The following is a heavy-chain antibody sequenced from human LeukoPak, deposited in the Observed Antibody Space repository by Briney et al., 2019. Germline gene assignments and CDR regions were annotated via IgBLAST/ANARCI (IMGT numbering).Heavy chain of an antibody. Sequence: PGGSLRLSCAASGFTFSTYAMSWVRQAPGKGLEWVSAISGNGDSTYYADSVKGRFTISRDNSKNTLSLQMNSLEAEDTALYYCAKRYYCDSTSCYGFDYWGQGTLVTVSS. J-gene: IGHJ4*02. V-gene: IGHV3-23*01. CDR3: AKRYYCDSTSCYGFDY. CDR1: GFTFSTYA. D-gene: IGHD2-2*01. CDR2: ISGNGDST.